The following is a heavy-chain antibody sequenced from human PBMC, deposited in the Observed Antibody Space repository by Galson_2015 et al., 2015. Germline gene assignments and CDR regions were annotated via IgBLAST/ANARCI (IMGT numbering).Heavy chain of an antibody. V-gene: IGHV3-11*04. CDR1: GFTFSDYY. CDR2: ISSSGSTI. D-gene: IGHD2-15*01. Sequence: SLRLSCAASGFTFSDYYMSWIRQAPGKGLEWVSYISSSGSTIYYADSVKGRFTISRDNSKNTLYLQMSSLRAEDTAVYYCARGRGYCSGGSCYHTYYFDYWGQGTLVTVSS. J-gene: IGHJ4*02. CDR3: ARGRGYCSGGSCYHTYYFDY.